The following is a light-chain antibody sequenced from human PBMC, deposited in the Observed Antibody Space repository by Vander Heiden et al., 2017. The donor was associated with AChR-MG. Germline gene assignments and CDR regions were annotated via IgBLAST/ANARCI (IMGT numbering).Light chain of an antibody. J-gene: IGLJ2*01. Sequence: SFELTQPPSVSVSPGQTASITCAGNQLGEKYVCWYQQKPGHSPVLVIYEDTKRPSGIPERFSGSNSESTATLTISGTQAMDEADYYCQACDSSIVFGGGTKLTVL. CDR3: QACDSSIV. V-gene: IGLV3-1*01. CDR2: EDT. CDR1: QLGEKY.